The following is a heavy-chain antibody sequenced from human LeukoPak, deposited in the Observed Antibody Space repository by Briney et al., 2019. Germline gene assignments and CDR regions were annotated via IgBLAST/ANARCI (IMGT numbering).Heavy chain of an antibody. Sequence: SETLSLTCTVSGGSISSSNYYWGWIRQPPGKGLEWIGNIYYSGSTYYNPSLKSRVTISVDTSKDQFSLKLTSVTAADTAVYYCARMGSGSYYWFDYWGQGTLVTVSS. CDR2: IYYSGST. J-gene: IGHJ4*02. D-gene: IGHD1-26*01. CDR3: ARMGSGSYYWFDY. V-gene: IGHV4-39*01. CDR1: GGSISSSNYY.